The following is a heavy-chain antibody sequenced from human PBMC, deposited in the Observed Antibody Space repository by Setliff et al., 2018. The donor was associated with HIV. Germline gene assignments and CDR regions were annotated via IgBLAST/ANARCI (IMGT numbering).Heavy chain of an antibody. V-gene: IGHV4-59*01. CDR2: ICYSGST. CDR1: GFTFSTYE. J-gene: IGHJ4*02. CDR3: ARTRWGAPVDS. Sequence: GSLRLSCAASGFTFSTYEMNWVRQAPGKGLEWVGYICYSGSTYYNPSLKSRVTISLDTSKKQFSLKMRSVTAADTAVYYCARTRWGAPVDSWGQGTLVTVS. D-gene: IGHD3-16*01.